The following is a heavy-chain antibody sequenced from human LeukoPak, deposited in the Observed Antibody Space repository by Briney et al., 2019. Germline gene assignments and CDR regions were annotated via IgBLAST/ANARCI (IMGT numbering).Heavy chain of an antibody. CDR2: IYYSGTT. CDR3: ASQYCSGGSCYYYGTDV. D-gene: IGHD2-15*01. CDR1: GGSITSNTYY. J-gene: IGHJ6*02. Sequence: SETPSLTCSVSGGSITSNTYYWGWVRQPPGKGLEWIGNIYYSGTTYYNPSLKSRVTISVDTSKNQFSLQLSSVTAADTAVYYCASQYCSGGSCYYYGTDVWGQGTTVTVSS. V-gene: IGHV4-39*01.